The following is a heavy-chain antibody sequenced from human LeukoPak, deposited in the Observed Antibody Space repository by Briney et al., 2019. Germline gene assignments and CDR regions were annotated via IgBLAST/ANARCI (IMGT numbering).Heavy chain of an antibody. CDR2: INHSGST. Sequence: GSLRLSCAASGFTVSSNYMSWVRQAPGKGLEWIGEINHSGSTNYNPSLKSRVTISVDTSKNQFSLKLSSVTAADTAVYYCARVVNHYYYYMDVWGKGTTVTVSS. V-gene: IGHV4-34*01. CDR1: GFTVSSNY. CDR3: ARVVNHYYYYMDV. J-gene: IGHJ6*03.